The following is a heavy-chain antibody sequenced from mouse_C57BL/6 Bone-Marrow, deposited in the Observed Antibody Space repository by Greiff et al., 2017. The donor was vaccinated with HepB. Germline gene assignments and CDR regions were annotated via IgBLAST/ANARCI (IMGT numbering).Heavy chain of an antibody. Sequence: QVQLQQPGAELVMPGASVKLSCKASGYTFTSYWMHWVKQRPGQGLEWIGEIDPSDSYTNYNQKFKGKATLTVDKSSSTAYMQLSSLTSEDSAVYYCAIRDGYYFDYWGQGTTLTVSS. CDR2: IDPSDSYT. V-gene: IGHV1-69*01. D-gene: IGHD1-1*01. CDR3: AIRDGYYFDY. CDR1: GYTFTSYW. J-gene: IGHJ2*01.